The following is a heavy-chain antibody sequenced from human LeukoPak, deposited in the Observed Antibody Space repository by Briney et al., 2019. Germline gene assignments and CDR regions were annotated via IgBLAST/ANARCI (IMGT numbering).Heavy chain of an antibody. CDR3: ARDIVVVPAVEAEDC. CDR2: INPRSGLT. D-gene: IGHD2-21*01. J-gene: IGHJ4*02. Sequence: APVKVSCKASGYIFTDYYLHWVRQAPGQGLEWMGWINPRSGLTNYAKRFQDRVTMTADTSVSTAYMQLTRLTSDDSAVYYCARDIVVVPAVEAEDCWGQGTLVTVTS. V-gene: IGHV1-2*02. CDR1: GYIFTDYY.